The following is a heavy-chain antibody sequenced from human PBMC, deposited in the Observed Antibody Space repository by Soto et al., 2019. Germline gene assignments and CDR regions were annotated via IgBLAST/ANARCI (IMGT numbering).Heavy chain of an antibody. V-gene: IGHV3-23*01. CDR2: ISGSGGST. Sequence: GGSLSPSCPPSESTLSGISISWVGQVPGKGLEWVSGISGSGGSTNYADSVKGRFTISRDNSKDTLYLQMNSLRAEDTAVYYCARVGTYYYDSSGYYYPEYFQHWGQGTLVTVSS. CDR3: ARVGTYYYDSSGYYYPEYFQH. CDR1: ESTLSGIS. J-gene: IGHJ1*01. D-gene: IGHD3-22*01.